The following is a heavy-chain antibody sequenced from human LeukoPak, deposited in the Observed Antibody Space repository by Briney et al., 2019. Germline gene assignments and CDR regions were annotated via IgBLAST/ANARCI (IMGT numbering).Heavy chain of an antibody. V-gene: IGHV3-30-3*01. Sequence: TGGSLRLSCAASGFAFSSYAMHWVRQAPGKGLEWVAVISYDGSNKYYADSVKGRFTISRDNSKNTLYLQMNSLRAEDTAVYYCARGSGHWFDPWGQGTLVTVSS. J-gene: IGHJ5*02. CDR3: ARGSGHWFDP. CDR1: GFAFSSYA. CDR2: ISYDGSNK.